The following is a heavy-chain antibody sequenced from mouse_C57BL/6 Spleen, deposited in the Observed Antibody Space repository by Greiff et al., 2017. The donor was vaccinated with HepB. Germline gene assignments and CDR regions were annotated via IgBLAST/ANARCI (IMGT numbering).Heavy chain of an antibody. D-gene: IGHD2-4*01. CDR1: GFNIKDYY. Sequence: VQLQQSGAELVRPGASVKLSCTASGFNIKDYYMHWVKQRPEQGLEWIGRIDPEDGDTEYAPKFQGKATMTADTSSNTAYLQPSSLTSEDTAVYYCTTYDYDVGFAYWGQGTLVTVSA. V-gene: IGHV14-1*01. CDR2: IDPEDGDT. J-gene: IGHJ3*01. CDR3: TTYDYDVGFAY.